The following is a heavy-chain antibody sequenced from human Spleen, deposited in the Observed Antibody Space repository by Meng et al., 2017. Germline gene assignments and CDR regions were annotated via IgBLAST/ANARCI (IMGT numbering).Heavy chain of an antibody. CDR2: IWYDGSNK. V-gene: IGHV3-33*01. CDR3: ARGDNYYGSGSYYKISWALSPDTYYYYYGMDV. D-gene: IGHD3-10*01. CDR1: GFTFSSYG. Sequence: GESLKISCAASGFTFSSYGMHWVRQAPGKGLEWVAVIWYDGSNKYYADSVKGRFTISRDNSKNTLYLQMNSLRAEDTAVYYCARGDNYYGSGSYYKISWALSPDTYYYYYGMDVWGQGNTVHGSS. J-gene: IGHJ6*02.